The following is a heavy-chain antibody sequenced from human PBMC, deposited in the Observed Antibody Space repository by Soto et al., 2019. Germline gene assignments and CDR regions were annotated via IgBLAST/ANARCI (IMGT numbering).Heavy chain of an antibody. CDR1: GGFVNSGSFY. Sequence: QVQLQQWGAGLLKPSETLSLTCAVYGGFVNSGSFYWSWIRQPPGKGLEWIGEVSHSGGTHFNPSPKIRVTISVDTSKNQFSLKMSSVTAADTALYYCARVERGTATTVVDAFDIWGPGTMVTVSS. CDR3: ARVERGTATTVVDAFDI. D-gene: IGHD1-1*01. CDR2: VSHSGGT. V-gene: IGHV4-34*01. J-gene: IGHJ3*02.